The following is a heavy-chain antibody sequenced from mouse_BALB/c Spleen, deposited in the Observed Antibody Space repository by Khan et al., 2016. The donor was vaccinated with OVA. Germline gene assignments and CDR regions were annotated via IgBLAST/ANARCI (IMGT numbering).Heavy chain of an antibody. Sequence: VQLKQSGTVLARPGASVKMSCKASGYSFTSYWMHWVKQRPGQGLEWIGTIYPENSDTSYNQKFKGKAKLTAVTSASTAYMELSSLTNEDSAVYYCTRSYYDYDDYYAMDYWGQGSSVTVSS. J-gene: IGHJ4*01. CDR2: IYPENSDT. CDR3: TRSYYDYDDYYAMDY. D-gene: IGHD2-4*01. V-gene: IGHV1-5*01. CDR1: GYSFTSYW.